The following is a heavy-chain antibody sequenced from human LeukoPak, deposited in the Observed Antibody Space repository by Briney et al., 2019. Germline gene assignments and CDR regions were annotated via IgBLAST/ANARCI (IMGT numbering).Heavy chain of an antibody. J-gene: IGHJ3*02. CDR3: ATSIEATGHDVYDI. CDR2: IYSGGST. V-gene: IGHV3-66*01. Sequence: GGSLRLSCAASGFTVSSNYMSWVRQAPGKGLEWVSVIYSGGSTYYADSVKGRFTISRDNSKNTLYLQMNSLRAEDTAVYYCATSIEATGHDVYDIWGQGTMVTVSS. CDR1: GFTVSSNY. D-gene: IGHD6-13*01.